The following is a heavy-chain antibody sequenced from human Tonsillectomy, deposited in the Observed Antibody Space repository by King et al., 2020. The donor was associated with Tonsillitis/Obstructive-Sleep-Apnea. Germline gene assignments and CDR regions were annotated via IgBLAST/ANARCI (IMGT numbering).Heavy chain of an antibody. CDR3: ARDLREYCGGDCYLDYYYYMDV. CDR2: IYYSGST. J-gene: IGHJ6*03. Sequence: QLQESGPGLVKPSETLSLTCTVSGGSISSYYWSWIRQPPGKGLEWIGYIYYSGSTNYNPSLKSRVTISVDTSKNQFSLKLSSVTAADTAVYYCARDLREYCGGDCYLDYYYYMDVWGKGTTVTVSS. D-gene: IGHD2-21*01. V-gene: IGHV4-59*01. CDR1: GGSISSYY.